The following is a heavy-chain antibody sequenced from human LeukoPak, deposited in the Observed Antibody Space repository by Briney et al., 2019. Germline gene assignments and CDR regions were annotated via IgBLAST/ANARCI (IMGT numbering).Heavy chain of an antibody. D-gene: IGHD2-15*01. CDR2: ISSSTSTI. CDR3: ARGDKVVAADYYYYMDV. Sequence: GGSLRLSCAASGFTFSSYEMNWVRQAPGKGLEWVSYISSSTSTIYYADSVKGRSTISRDNAKNSLYLQMNSLRAEDTAVYYCARGDKVVAADYYYYMDVWGKGTTVTISS. CDR1: GFTFSSYE. J-gene: IGHJ6*03. V-gene: IGHV3-48*03.